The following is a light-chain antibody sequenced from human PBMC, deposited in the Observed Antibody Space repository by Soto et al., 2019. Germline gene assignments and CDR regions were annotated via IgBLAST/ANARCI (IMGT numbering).Light chain of an antibody. CDR1: SSNIGAGYD. V-gene: IGLV1-40*01. CDR2: GNS. Sequence: QSVLTQPPSVSGAPGQRVTISCTGSSSNIGAGYDVHWYQQLPVTAPKLLMFGNSNRPSGVPDRFSGSKSGTSASLAITGLQAEDEADYYCQSYDSSLSGGVFGGGTKLTVL. J-gene: IGLJ2*01. CDR3: QSYDSSLSGGV.